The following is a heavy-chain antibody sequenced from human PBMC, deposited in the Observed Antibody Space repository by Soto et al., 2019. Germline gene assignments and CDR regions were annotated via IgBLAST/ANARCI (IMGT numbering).Heavy chain of an antibody. J-gene: IGHJ6*01. CDR3: ASLVGDYEQYYYYYGMDV. D-gene: IGHD4-17*01. V-gene: IGHV1-69*01. CDR1: GGTFSSYA. Sequence: QVQLVQSGAEVKKPGSSVKVSCKASGGTFSSYAISWVRQAPGQGLEWMGGIIPIFGTANYAQKFQGRVTITADESTSTAYMELSSLISEDTAVYYCASLVGDYEQYYYYYGMDVWGQGTTVTVSS. CDR2: IIPIFGTA.